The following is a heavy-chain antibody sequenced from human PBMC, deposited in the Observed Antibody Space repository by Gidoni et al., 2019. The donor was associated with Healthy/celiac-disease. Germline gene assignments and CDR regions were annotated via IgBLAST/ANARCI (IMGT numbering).Heavy chain of an antibody. D-gene: IGHD3-3*01. CDR3: ASARYDSGGLEWFDP. J-gene: IGHJ5*02. CDR2: ISSSGSTI. Sequence: QVQLVESGGGWVKPGGSPRLSWADSGCTSSDYYRSWIRQAPGKGLEWVSYISSSGSTIYYADSVKCRFTISRYNAKNSLYLHMNSLSAEDTAVYYCASARYDSGGLEWFDPWGQGTLVTVSS. V-gene: IGHV3-11*01. CDR1: GCTSSDYY.